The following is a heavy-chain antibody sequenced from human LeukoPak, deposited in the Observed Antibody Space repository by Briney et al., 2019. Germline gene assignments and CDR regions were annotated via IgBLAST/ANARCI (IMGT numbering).Heavy chain of an antibody. V-gene: IGHV1-69*06. CDR2: IIPIFGTA. J-gene: IGHJ4*02. CDR3: ARRDYYDSSGSLDY. Sequence: SVKVSCKASGGTFSSYAISWVRQAPGQGLEWMGGIIPIFGTANYAQKFQGRVTITADKSTSTAYMELSSLRSEDTAVYYCARRDYYDSSGSLDYWGQGTLVTVSS. D-gene: IGHD3-22*01. CDR1: GGTFSSYA.